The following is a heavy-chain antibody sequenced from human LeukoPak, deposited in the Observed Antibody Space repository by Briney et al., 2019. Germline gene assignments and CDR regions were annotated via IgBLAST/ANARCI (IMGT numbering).Heavy chain of an antibody. Sequence: SETLSLTCTVSGGSISSGDYYWSWIRQPPGKGLEWIGYIYYSGSTYYNPSLKSRVTISVDTSKNQFSLKLSSVTAADTAVYYCARVPFYWRPDYYYYGMDVWGQGTTVTVSS. CDR2: IYYSGST. V-gene: IGHV4-30-4*01. CDR1: GGSISSGDYY. CDR3: ARVPFYWRPDYYYYGMDV. J-gene: IGHJ6*02. D-gene: IGHD3-9*01.